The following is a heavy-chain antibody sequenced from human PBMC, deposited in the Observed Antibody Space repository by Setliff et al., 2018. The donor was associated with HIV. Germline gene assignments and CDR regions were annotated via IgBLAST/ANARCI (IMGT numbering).Heavy chain of an antibody. D-gene: IGHD6-13*01. V-gene: IGHV4-39*01. J-gene: IGHJ4*02. CDR2: IYYSGGT. Sequence: SETLSLTCTVSGGSISSGGYYWSWIRQHPGKGLEWIGYIYYSGGTYYNPSPKSRVTVSVDTSKNQFSLKLSSVTAADTAVYYCARHIFGRSKIAAAAIQIFDYWGQGTLVTVSS. CDR1: GGSISSGGYY. CDR3: ARHIFGRSKIAAAAIQIFDY.